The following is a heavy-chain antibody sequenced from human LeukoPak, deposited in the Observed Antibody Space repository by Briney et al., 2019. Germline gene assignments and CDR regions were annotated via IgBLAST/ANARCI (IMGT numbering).Heavy chain of an antibody. Sequence: GASVKVSCKASGYTFTSYGISWVRQAPGQGLEWMGWISAYNGNTNYAQKLQGRVTMTTDTSTSTAYMELRSLRSDDTAVYYCARDLDSGYYGSSGYKPWFDPWGQGTLVTVSS. CDR2: ISAYNGNT. CDR3: ARDLDSGYYGSSGYKPWFDP. CDR1: GYTFTSYG. J-gene: IGHJ5*02. D-gene: IGHD3-22*01. V-gene: IGHV1-18*01.